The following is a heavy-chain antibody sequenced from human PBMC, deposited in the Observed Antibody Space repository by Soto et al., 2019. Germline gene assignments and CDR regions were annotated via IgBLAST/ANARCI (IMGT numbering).Heavy chain of an antibody. D-gene: IGHD1-7*01. CDR3: ARGASAFCWDYVGY. Sequence: QAQLVQSGPEVREPGSSVTVSCKASGATLSNYAISWVRQAPGQGLQWMGGIVPLLGTVNYAQWIQGGVTISADNNTNTAYLELRSLKSEDTAVYFCARGASAFCWDYVGYWGQGTVVTVAS. J-gene: IGHJ1*01. V-gene: IGHV1-69*06. CDR2: IVPLLGTV. CDR1: GATLSNYA.